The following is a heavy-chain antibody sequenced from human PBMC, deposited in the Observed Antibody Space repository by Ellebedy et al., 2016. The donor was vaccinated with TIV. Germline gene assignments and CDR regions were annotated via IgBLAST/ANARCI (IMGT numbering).Heavy chain of an antibody. V-gene: IGHV4-39*07. CDR1: GGSISSSSYY. Sequence: SETLSLTXTVSGGSISSSSYYWGWIRQPPGKGLEWIGSIYYSGSTYYNPSLKSRVTISVDTSKNQFSLKLSSVTAADTAVYYCARASRLLGWELLPIDYWGQGTLVTVSS. CDR3: ARASRLLGWELLPIDY. D-gene: IGHD1-26*01. CDR2: IYYSGST. J-gene: IGHJ4*02.